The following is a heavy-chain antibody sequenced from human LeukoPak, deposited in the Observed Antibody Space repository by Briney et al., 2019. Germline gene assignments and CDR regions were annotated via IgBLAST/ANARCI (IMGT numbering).Heavy chain of an antibody. CDR2: IYYSGST. J-gene: IGHJ4*02. CDR3: ARDTMVRGVVDLDY. Sequence: PSETLSLTCTVSGGSISSSSYYWGWIRQPPGKGLEWIGSIYYSGSTYYNPSLKSRVTISVDTSKNQFSLKLSSVTAADTAVYYCARDTMVRGVVDLDYWGQGTLVTVSS. V-gene: IGHV4-39*02. D-gene: IGHD3-10*01. CDR1: GGSISSSSYY.